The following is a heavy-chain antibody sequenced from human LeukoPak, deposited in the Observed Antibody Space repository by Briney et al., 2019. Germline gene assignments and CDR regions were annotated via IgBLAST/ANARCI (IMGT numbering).Heavy chain of an antibody. D-gene: IGHD3-10*01. Sequence: SVKVSCKASGGTFSSYAISWVRQAPGQGLEWMGRIIPILGIANYAQKFQGRVTITADKSTSTAYMELSSLRSEDTAVYYCAVYGSGGPFDYWGQGTLVTVSS. CDR2: IIPILGIA. V-gene: IGHV1-69*04. J-gene: IGHJ4*02. CDR1: GGTFSSYA. CDR3: AVYGSGGPFDY.